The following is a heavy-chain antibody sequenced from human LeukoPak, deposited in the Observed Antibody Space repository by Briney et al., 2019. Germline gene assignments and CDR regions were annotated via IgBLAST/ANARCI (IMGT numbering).Heavy chain of an antibody. D-gene: IGHD5-12*01. Sequence: SVKVSCKASGGTFSSYAISWVRQAPGQGLEWMGGIIPIFGTANYAQKFQGRVTITTDESTSTAYMELSSLRSEDTAVYYCARSPGGGYDYWFDPWAREPWSPSPQ. J-gene: IGHJ5*02. CDR1: GGTFSSYA. V-gene: IGHV1-69*05. CDR2: IIPIFGTA. CDR3: ARSPGGGYDYWFDP.